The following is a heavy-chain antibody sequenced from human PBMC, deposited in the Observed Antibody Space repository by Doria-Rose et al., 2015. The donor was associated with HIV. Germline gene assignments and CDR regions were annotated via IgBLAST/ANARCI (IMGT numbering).Heavy chain of an antibody. CDR2: IFSDDER. D-gene: IGHD6-13*01. CDR1: GVSLSSPGMG. Sequence: QVTLKESGPVLAKPTETLTLTCTVSGVSLSSPGMGVSWIRQPPGKALEWFANIFSDDERSYKTSLKSRLTISRGTSKSQVVLTMTDMDPVDTATYYCARIKSSRWYHKYYFDFWGQGTLVIVSA. CDR3: ARIKSSRWYHKYYFDF. V-gene: IGHV2-26*01. J-gene: IGHJ4*02.